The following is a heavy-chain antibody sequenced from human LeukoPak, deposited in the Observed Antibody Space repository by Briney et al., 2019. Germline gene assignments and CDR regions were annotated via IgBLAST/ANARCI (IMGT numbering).Heavy chain of an antibody. V-gene: IGHV1-18*01. Sequence: ASVKVSCKASGYTFTSYGISWVRQAPGQGLEWMGWISAYNGNTNYAQKLQGRVTMTTDTSTSTAYMELRSLRSDDTAVYYCARDVEMASIPRSVFEYFQHWGQSTLVTVSS. CDR2: ISAYNGNT. CDR3: ARDVEMASIPRSVFEYFQH. CDR1: GYTFTSYG. J-gene: IGHJ1*01. D-gene: IGHD5-24*01.